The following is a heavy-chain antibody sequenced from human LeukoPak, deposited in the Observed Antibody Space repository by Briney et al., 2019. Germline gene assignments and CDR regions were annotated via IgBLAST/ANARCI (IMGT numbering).Heavy chain of an antibody. J-gene: IGHJ3*02. CDR2: KYYSGSA. CDR1: GVSVSDGRYY. V-gene: IGHV4-31*03. CDR3: ATPYCSSLSCLDVFNM. D-gene: IGHD2-2*01. Sequence: SETLSLTCSVSGVSVSDGRYYWTWTRQHPGKGLEWIGYKYYSGSAKYNPSLKSRLTISIDTSKNQFSLQLSSVTAADTATYYCATPYCSSLSCLDVFNMWGQGTRVTVSS.